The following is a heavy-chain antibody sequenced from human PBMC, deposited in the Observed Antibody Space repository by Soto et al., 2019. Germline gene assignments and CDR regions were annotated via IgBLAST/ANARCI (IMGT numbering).Heavy chain of an antibody. CDR3: AKTYYYDSSGYYGPYYYYGMDV. CDR1: GFTFSSYA. Sequence: GGSLRLSCAASGFTFSSYAMSWVRQAPGKGLEWVSAISGSGGSTYYADSVKGRFTISRDNSKNTLYLQMNSLRAEDTAVYYCAKTYYYDSSGYYGPYYYYGMDVWGQGTTVTVSS. CDR2: ISGSGGST. V-gene: IGHV3-23*01. J-gene: IGHJ6*02. D-gene: IGHD3-22*01.